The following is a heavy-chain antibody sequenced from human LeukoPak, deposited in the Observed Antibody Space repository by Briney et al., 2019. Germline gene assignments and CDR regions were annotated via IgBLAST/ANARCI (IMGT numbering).Heavy chain of an antibody. CDR3: ARGRGDTAMVLDY. J-gene: IGHJ4*02. D-gene: IGHD5-18*01. CDR1: GGSISSYY. CDR2: IYYSGST. V-gene: IGHV4-59*01. Sequence: SETLSLTCTVSGGSISSYYWSWIRQPPGKGLEWIGSIYYSGSTNYNPSLKSRVTISVDTPKNQFSLKLSSVTAADTAVYYCARGRGDTAMVLDYWGQGTLVTVSS.